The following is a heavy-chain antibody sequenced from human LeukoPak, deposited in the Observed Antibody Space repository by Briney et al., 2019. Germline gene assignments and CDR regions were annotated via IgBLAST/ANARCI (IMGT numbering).Heavy chain of an antibody. Sequence: PSETLSLTCTVSGGSISSSSYYWGWIRQPPGKGLEWIGSIYYSGSTYYNPSLKSRVTISVDTSKNQFSLKLSSVTAADTAVYYCARDEAAMALFDYWGQGTLVTVPS. CDR3: ARDEAAMALFDY. CDR1: GGSISSSSYY. V-gene: IGHV4-39*02. D-gene: IGHD5-18*01. J-gene: IGHJ4*02. CDR2: IYYSGST.